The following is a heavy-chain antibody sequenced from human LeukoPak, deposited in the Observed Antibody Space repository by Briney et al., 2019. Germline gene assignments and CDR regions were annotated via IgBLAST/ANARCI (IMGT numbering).Heavy chain of an antibody. Sequence: SETLSLTCSVSGGITTTYYWGWVRQPPGKGLEWIGSLSHSEDTYFNPSLKSRVTISLDTSKSHFSLNLSTVTAADTAVYFCARARTYNHHPNWIDLWGQGVRVTASS. CDR3: ARARTYNHHPNWIDL. V-gene: IGHV4-38-2*02. CDR2: LSHSEDT. CDR1: GGITTTYY. J-gene: IGHJ5*02. D-gene: IGHD5-24*01.